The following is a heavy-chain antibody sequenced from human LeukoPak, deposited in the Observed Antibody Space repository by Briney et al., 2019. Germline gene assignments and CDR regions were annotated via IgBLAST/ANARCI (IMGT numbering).Heavy chain of an antibody. D-gene: IGHD4-23*01. Sequence: GGSLSLSCAASGFTFSTFAMSWVRQAPGKGLEWVSTITGGGGSTYYADSVKGRFTISRDNSKNTLYLQMNSLRAEDTALYYCAKSSSYSVNSPSAYWGQGTLVTVSS. V-gene: IGHV3-23*01. J-gene: IGHJ4*02. CDR1: GFTFSTFA. CDR2: ITGGGGST. CDR3: AKSSSYSVNSPSAY.